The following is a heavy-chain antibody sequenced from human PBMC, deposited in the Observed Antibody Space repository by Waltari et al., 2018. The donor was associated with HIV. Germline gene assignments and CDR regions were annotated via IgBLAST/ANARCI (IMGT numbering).Heavy chain of an antibody. CDR2: IYHRGGP. Sequence: QLQLQESGPGLVKPSETLSLTCSVSGGSISSSNYYWGWIRQPPGEGLEWIGNIYHRGGPYDNPSVKRLVTMAVDTSKNQFSLKLNSVTAADAAVYYCARQPIPGIAVAGTYYYYGMDVWGQGTTVIVSS. CDR1: GGSISSSNYY. CDR3: ARQPIPGIAVAGTYYYYGMDV. J-gene: IGHJ6*02. D-gene: IGHD6-19*01. V-gene: IGHV4-39*01.